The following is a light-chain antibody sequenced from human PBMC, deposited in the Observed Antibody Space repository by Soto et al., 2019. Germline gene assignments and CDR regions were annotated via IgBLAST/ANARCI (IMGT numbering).Light chain of an antibody. CDR1: QSVSSN. V-gene: IGKV3-15*01. Sequence: IVMTQSPASLSVPPGERATLSCRASQSVSSNFAWYLQKPGQAPRLLIYGASTRATAVPARFTASASGTEFTLPIRSLQSHDFGVYYCKQYDTWPQTFGQETKV. CDR2: GAS. CDR3: KQYDTWPQT. J-gene: IGKJ1*01.